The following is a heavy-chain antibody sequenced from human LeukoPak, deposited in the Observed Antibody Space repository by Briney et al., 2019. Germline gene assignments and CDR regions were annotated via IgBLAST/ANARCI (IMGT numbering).Heavy chain of an antibody. D-gene: IGHD3-10*01. CDR2: INPNSGGT. Sequence: GASVKVSCKASGYTFTGYYMHWVRQAPGQGPEWMGWINPNSGGTNYAQKFQGRVTMTRDTSISTAYMELSRLRSDDTAVYYCARDRPFTMVRGVTPDYWGQGTLVTVSS. V-gene: IGHV1-2*02. CDR3: ARDRPFTMVRGVTPDY. J-gene: IGHJ4*02. CDR1: GYTFTGYY.